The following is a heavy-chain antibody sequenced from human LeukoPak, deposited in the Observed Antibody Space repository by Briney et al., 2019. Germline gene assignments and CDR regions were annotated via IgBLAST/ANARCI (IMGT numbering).Heavy chain of an antibody. V-gene: IGHV3-21*01. CDR2: ISSSSSFI. Sequence: KTGGSLRLSCAASGFTFSNAWMSWVRQAPGKGLEWVSSISSSSSFIYYADSVKGPLTISRNNAKNALQLQMKSLRAEDTAVYYCARDPPLGSCSTISCPHLDYWGQGTLVTVSS. J-gene: IGHJ4*02. CDR1: GFTFSNAW. D-gene: IGHD2-2*01. CDR3: ARDPPLGSCSTISCPHLDY.